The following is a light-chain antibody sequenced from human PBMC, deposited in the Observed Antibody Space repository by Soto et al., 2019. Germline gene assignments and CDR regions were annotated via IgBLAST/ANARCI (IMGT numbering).Light chain of an antibody. CDR1: SSNIGSNT. CDR3: AAWGDSLNGYV. J-gene: IGLJ1*01. V-gene: IGLV1-44*01. CDR2: SNN. Sequence: QSVLTQPPSTSGTPGQRVTISCSGSSSNIGSNTVNWYQHLPGTAPKLLIYSNNQRPSGVPDRFSGSKSGTSASLAVSGLQSEDEADYYCAAWGDSLNGYVFGTGTRSPS.